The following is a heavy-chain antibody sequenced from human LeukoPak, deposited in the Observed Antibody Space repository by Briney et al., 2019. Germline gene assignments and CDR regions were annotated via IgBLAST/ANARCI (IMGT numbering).Heavy chain of an antibody. CDR1: GGTFSSYA. V-gene: IGHV1-69*05. CDR3: AGVFGSPLAYAFDI. D-gene: IGHD3-10*01. Sequence: VASVKVSCKASGGTFSSYAISWVRQAPGQGLEWMGRIIPVFGTANYAQKFQGRVTITTDESPSTASMELSSLRSEGTAVYYCAGVFGSPLAYAFDIWGQGTMVTVSS. CDR2: IIPVFGTA. J-gene: IGHJ3*02.